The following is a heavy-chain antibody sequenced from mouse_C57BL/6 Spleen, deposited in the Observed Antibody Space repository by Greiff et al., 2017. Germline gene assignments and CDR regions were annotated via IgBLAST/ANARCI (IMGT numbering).Heavy chain of an antibody. Sequence: VQLQESGPGLVQPSQSLSITCTVSGFSLTSYGVHWVRQSPGKGLEWLGVIWRGGSTDYNAAFMSRLSITKDNSKSQVFLKMNSLQADDTAIYYCAKGSYDGYYGGAMDYWGQGTSVTVSS. CDR1: GFSLTSYG. J-gene: IGHJ4*01. CDR3: AKGSYDGYYGGAMDY. CDR2: IWRGGST. D-gene: IGHD2-3*01. V-gene: IGHV2-5*01.